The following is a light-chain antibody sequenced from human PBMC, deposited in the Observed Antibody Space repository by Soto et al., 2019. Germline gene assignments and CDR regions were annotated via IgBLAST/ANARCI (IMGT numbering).Light chain of an antibody. J-gene: IGKJ1*01. CDR2: AAS. CDR3: QQRSHWPRT. Sequence: EIVLTQSPGTVSLSPGERATLSCRASQSVRSSFLAWYQQKPGQAPGLLIYAASNRATGVPARFSGSGSGTDFSLTISSLEPEDFAVYYCQQRSHWPRTFGQGTKVDIK. CDR1: QSVRSSF. V-gene: IGKV3-11*01.